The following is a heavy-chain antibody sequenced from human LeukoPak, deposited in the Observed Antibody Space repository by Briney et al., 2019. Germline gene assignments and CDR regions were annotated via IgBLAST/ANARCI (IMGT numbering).Heavy chain of an antibody. J-gene: IGHJ4*02. CDR1: GGSIRTSNYY. CDR2: IYYSGTT. CDR3: AKSTGYSSGWVDY. V-gene: IGHV4-39*07. D-gene: IGHD6-19*01. Sequence: SETLSLTCTVSGGSIRTSNYYWGWIRQPPGKGLEWIGSIYYSGTTYYNPSLKSRVTISVDTSKNQFSLKLSSVTAADTAVYYCAKSTGYSSGWVDYWGQGTMVTVSS.